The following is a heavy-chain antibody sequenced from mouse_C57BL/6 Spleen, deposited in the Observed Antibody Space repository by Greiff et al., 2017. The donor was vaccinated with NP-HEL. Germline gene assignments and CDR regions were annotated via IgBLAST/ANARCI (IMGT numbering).Heavy chain of an antibody. D-gene: IGHD2-4*01. J-gene: IGHJ2*01. Sequence: EVQLVESGGDLVKPGGSLKLSCAASGFTFSSYGMSWVRQTPDKRLEWVATISSGGSYTYYPDSVKGRFTISRDNAKNTLYLQMSSLKSEDTAMYYCARIYYDYDKGYYFDYWGQGTTLTVSS. CDR1: GFTFSSYG. CDR3: ARIYYDYDKGYYFDY. CDR2: ISSGGSYT. V-gene: IGHV5-6*01.